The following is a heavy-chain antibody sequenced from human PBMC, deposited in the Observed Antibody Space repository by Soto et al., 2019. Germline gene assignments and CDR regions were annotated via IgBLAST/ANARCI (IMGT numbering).Heavy chain of an antibody. Sequence: SETQSLTCTVSGGTIRSYDWSWIRQPPGKGLEWIGYIYYSGSTNYNPSLKSRVTISVDTSKNQFSLKLSSVTAADTAVYYCARIKDGPNDYWGQGTLVTVSS. J-gene: IGHJ4*02. CDR2: IYYSGST. D-gene: IGHD1-1*01. CDR3: ARIKDGPNDY. V-gene: IGHV4-59*01. CDR1: GGTIRSYD.